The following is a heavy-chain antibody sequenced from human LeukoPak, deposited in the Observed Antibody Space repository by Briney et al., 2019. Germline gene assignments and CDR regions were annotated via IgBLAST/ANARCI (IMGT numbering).Heavy chain of an antibody. CDR2: TYYRSKWYN. Sequence: SQTLSLTCAISGDSVSSNSASWNWIRQSPSRVLEWLGRTYYRSKWYNDYAVSVKSRININPDTAKNQFSLQLNSVTPEDAAVYYCVRGNYHFDSWGQGTLVTVSS. J-gene: IGHJ4*02. CDR3: VRGNYHFDS. D-gene: IGHD1-7*01. CDR1: GDSVSSNSAS. V-gene: IGHV6-1*01.